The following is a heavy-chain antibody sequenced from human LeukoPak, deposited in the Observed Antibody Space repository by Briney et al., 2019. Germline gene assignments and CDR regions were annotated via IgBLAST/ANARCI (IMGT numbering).Heavy chain of an antibody. Sequence: PSGTLSLTCAVSGGSISSSNWWSWVRQPPGKGLEWIGEIYHSGSTNYNPSLKSRVTISVDKSKNQFSLKLSSVTAADTAVYYCARTYYDILTGYFYVMDVWGKGTTVTVSS. CDR2: IYHSGST. J-gene: IGHJ6*04. CDR3: ARTYYDILTGYFYVMDV. D-gene: IGHD3-9*01. CDR1: GGSISSSNW. V-gene: IGHV4-4*02.